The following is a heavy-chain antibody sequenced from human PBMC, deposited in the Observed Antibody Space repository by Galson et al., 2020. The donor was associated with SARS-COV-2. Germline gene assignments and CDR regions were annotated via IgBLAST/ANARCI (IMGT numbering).Heavy chain of an antibody. Sequence: ASVKVSCKASGYTFSGHYMHWVRLAPGQGLEWMGLINPNNGDTDVAQKFQGSVTMTTDTSLTTAYMELSRQTSDDTAVYYCTRGSNSSPFYDIDPWGQGTLVTVSS. J-gene: IGHJ5*02. V-gene: IGHV1-2*06. CDR2: INPNNGDT. CDR1: GYTFSGHY. CDR3: TRGSNSSPFYDIDP. D-gene: IGHD3-10*01.